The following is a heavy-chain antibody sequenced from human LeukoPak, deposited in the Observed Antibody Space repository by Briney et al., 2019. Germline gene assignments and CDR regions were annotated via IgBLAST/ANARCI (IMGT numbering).Heavy chain of an antibody. D-gene: IGHD6-13*01. J-gene: IGHJ6*03. Sequence: SETLSLTCTVSGASISSGGYYWSWIRQHPGKGLEWIGYIYYSGSTYYNPSLKSRVTISVDTSKNQFSLKLSSVTAADTAVYYCARAGRIAAAGLYYYMDVWGKGTTVTVSS. CDR3: ARAGRIAAAGLYYYMDV. CDR2: IYYSGST. V-gene: IGHV4-31*03. CDR1: GASISSGGYY.